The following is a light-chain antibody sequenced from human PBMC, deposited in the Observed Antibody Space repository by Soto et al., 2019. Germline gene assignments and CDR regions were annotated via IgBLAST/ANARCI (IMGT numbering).Light chain of an antibody. CDR3: QQYYGAPLT. Sequence: DIVMTQSPDSLSVSLVERATVNCKSSQSLLSNSNNKNYLTWYQHKLGQPPKMLIYWASTRKSGVPDRFSGSGSGTDFTLTISSLQAEDVAVYYCQQYYGAPLTFGGGTKVDIK. CDR2: WAS. J-gene: IGKJ4*01. CDR1: QSLLSNSNNKNY. V-gene: IGKV4-1*01.